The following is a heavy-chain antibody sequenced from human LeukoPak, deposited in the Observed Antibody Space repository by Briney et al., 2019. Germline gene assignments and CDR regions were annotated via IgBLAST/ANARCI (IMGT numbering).Heavy chain of an antibody. CDR2: INHSGST. J-gene: IGHJ4*02. Sequence: SETLSLTCAVYGGSFSGYYWSWIRQPPGKGLEWIGEINHSGSTNYNPSLKSRVTISVDTSKNQFSLKLSSVTAADTAVYYCASVRPPFGNGGNSPLFDYWGQGTLVTVSS. CDR1: GGSFSGYY. V-gene: IGHV4-34*01. D-gene: IGHD2-21*02. CDR3: ASVRPPFGNGGNSPLFDY.